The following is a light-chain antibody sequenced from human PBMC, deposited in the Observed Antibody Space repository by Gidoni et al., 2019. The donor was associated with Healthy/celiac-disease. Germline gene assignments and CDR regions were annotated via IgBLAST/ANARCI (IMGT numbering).Light chain of an antibody. V-gene: IGLV2-14*03. CDR2: DVS. J-gene: IGLJ2*01. Sequence: QSALTQPASVSGSPGQSITISCTGTSSYVGGYNYVSWYQQHPGKAPKLMIYDVSNRPSGVSNRFSGSKSGNPASLTISGLQAEDEADYYCSSYTSSSTLGVFGGGTKLTVL. CDR1: SSYVGGYNY. CDR3: SSYTSSSTLGV.